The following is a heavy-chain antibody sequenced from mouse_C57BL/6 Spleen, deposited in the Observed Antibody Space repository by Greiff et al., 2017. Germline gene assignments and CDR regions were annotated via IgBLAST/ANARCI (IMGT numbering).Heavy chain of an antibody. D-gene: IGHD2-5*01. CDR2: IYPGDGDT. Sequence: QVQLQQSGAELVKPGASVKISCKASGYAFSSYWMNWVKQRPGKGLEWIGQIYPGDGDTNYNGKFKGKATLTADKSSSTAYMQLSSLTSEDSAVYFCARWGDYSNYGFAYCGQGTLVTVSA. J-gene: IGHJ3*01. CDR1: GYAFSSYW. CDR3: ARWGDYSNYGFAY. V-gene: IGHV1-80*01.